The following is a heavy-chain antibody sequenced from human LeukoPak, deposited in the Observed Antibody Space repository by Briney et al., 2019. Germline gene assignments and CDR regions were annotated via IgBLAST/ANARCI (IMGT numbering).Heavy chain of an antibody. Sequence: SETLSLTRTVSGGSISSYYWSWIRQPPGKGLEWIGYIYTSGSTNYNPSLKSRVTISVDTSKNQFSLKLSSVTAADTAVYYCARLGVAGTYGYWGQGTLVTVSS. D-gene: IGHD6-19*01. CDR3: ARLGVAGTYGY. J-gene: IGHJ4*02. CDR2: IYTSGST. V-gene: IGHV4-4*09. CDR1: GGSISSYY.